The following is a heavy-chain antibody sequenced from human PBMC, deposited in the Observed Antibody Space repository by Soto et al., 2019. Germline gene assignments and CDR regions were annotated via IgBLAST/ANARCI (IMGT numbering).Heavy chain of an antibody. CDR2: IYYSGST. CDR3: ARAIVVVPGSGWDYFDY. CDR1: GGSISSGDYY. Sequence: SETRSLTWPVSGGSISSGDYYWIWIRQPPGKGLEWIGYIYYSGSTYYNPSLKSRVTISVDTSKNQFSLKLSSVTAADTAVYYCARAIVVVPGSGWDYFDYWGQGTLVTVSS. D-gene: IGHD2-2*01. J-gene: IGHJ4*02. V-gene: IGHV4-30-4*01.